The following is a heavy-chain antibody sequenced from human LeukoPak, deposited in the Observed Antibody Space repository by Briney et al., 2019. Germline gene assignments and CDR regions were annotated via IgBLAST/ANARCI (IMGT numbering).Heavy chain of an antibody. J-gene: IGHJ5*02. CDR2: IKQDGSEK. D-gene: IGHD3-22*01. Sequence: GGSLRLSCAASGFTFSSYWMSWVRQAPGKGLEWAANIKQDGSEKYYVDSVKGRFTISRDNAKNSLYLQMNSLRAEDTAVYYCARDRSSGLNWFDPWGQGTLVTVSS. CDR3: ARDRSSGLNWFDP. V-gene: IGHV3-7*01. CDR1: GFTFSSYW.